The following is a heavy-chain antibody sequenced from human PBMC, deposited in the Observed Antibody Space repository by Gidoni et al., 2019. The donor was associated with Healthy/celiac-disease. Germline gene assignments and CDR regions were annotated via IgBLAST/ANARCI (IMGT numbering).Heavy chain of an antibody. CDR3: ARANGGLTYYPH. D-gene: IGHD3-10*01. Sequence: EVQLVESGGGLVQPGGSLRLSCEASGFTFSSYWMHWVRQAPGKGLVWVSGINGDGGSTNYADSVKGRFTISRDNAKNTLYLQMNSLRAEDTAVYYCARANGGLTYYPHWGQGALVTVSS. CDR2: INGDGGST. J-gene: IGHJ4*02. CDR1: GFTFSSYW. V-gene: IGHV3-74*01.